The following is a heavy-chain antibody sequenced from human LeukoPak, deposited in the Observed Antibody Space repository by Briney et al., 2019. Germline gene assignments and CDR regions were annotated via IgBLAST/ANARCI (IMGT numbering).Heavy chain of an antibody. CDR1: GITFSSSH. CDR2: IWYDGSNK. J-gene: IGHJ1*01. V-gene: IGHV3-33*06. Sequence: GGSLRLSCAASGITFSSSHMHWVRQAPGKGLEWVAVIWYDGSNKYYVDSVKGRFSISRDNSKNTLHLQMNSLRAEDTAVYYCAKVCCNVVYSPGGWGQGTLVTVSS. CDR3: AKVCCNVVYSPGG. D-gene: IGHD2-8*02.